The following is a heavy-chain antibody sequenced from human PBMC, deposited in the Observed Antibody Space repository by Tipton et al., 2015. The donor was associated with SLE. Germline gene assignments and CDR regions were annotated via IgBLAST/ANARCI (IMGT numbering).Heavy chain of an antibody. CDR1: GGSFSSYY. V-gene: IGHV4-59*01. Sequence: TLSLTCAVYGGSFSSYYWSWIRQPPGKGLEWIGYVYDIEFTNYNPSLKSRVTISLDTSKNQFSLKLSSVTAADTAVYYCAGDYDSGSYRFDFWGQGTLVTVSS. J-gene: IGHJ4*02. CDR3: AGDYDSGSYRFDF. D-gene: IGHD3-10*01. CDR2: VYDIEFT.